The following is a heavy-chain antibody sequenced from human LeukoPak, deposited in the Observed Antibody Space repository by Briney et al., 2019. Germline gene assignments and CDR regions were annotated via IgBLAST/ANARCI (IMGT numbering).Heavy chain of an antibody. V-gene: IGHV4-34*01. D-gene: IGHD3-3*01. J-gene: IGHJ6*02. CDR1: GGSFSGYY. CDR2: INHSGST. CDR3: ARGQGDDFWSGDYLDYYYYGMDV. Sequence: PSETLSLTCAVYGGSFSGYYWSWIRQPPGKGLEWIGEINHSGSTNYNPSLKSRVTISVDTSKNQFSLKLSSVTAADTAVYYCARGQGDDFWSGDYLDYYYYGMDVWGQGTTVTVSS.